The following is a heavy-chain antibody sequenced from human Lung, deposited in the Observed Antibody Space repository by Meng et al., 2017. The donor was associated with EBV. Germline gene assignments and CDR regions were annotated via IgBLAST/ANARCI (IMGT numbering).Heavy chain of an antibody. V-gene: IGHV1-46*01. D-gene: IGHD3-16*01. Sequence: QVKLVQSGAGVKKPGASVKVSCKAFGYTLTNNYMHWVRQAPGQGLEWMGIINTSVGYTSHAQKFQGRVTMTRDTSTSTVHMEVSSLRSADTAVYYCARASRVLGGFDYWGQGTLVTVSS. J-gene: IGHJ4*02. CDR2: INTSVGYT. CDR3: ARASRVLGGFDY. CDR1: GYTLTNNY.